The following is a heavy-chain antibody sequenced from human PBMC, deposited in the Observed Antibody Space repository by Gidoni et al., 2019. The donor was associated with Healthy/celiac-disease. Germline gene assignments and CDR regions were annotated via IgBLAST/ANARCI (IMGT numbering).Heavy chain of an antibody. J-gene: IGHJ4*02. CDR3: ATDIVVVPAASLAIDY. Sequence: EVQLLESGGGLVQPGGSLRLSCAASGFTFSRYAMSWVRQAPGKGLEWVSAISGSGGSTYYADSVKGRFTISRDNSKNTLYLQMNSLRAEDTAVYYCATDIVVVPAASLAIDYWGQGTLVTVSS. V-gene: IGHV3-23*01. CDR1: GFTFSRYA. CDR2: ISGSGGST. D-gene: IGHD2-2*01.